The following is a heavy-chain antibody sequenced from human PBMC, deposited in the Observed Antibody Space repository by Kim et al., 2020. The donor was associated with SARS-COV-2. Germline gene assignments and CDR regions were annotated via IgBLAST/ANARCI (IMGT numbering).Heavy chain of an antibody. CDR3: ASQSYSVYYYYYGMDV. J-gene: IGHJ6*02. V-gene: IGHV1-69*13. Sequence: SVKVSCKASGGTFSSYAISWVRQAPGQGLEWMGGIIPIFGTANYAQKFQGRVTITADESTSTAYMELSSLRSEDTAVYYCASQSYSVYYYYYGMDVWGQGTTVTVSS. CDR1: GGTFSSYA. D-gene: IGHD2-15*01. CDR2: IIPIFGTA.